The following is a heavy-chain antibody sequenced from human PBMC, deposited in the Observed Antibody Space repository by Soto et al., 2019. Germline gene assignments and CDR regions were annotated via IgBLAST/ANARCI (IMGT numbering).Heavy chain of an antibody. D-gene: IGHD1-1*01. CDR3: ARGRYGDY. CDR1: GYGFTTYG. CDR2: ISAHNGNT. J-gene: IGHJ4*02. Sequence: QVHLVQSGAEVKKPGASVKVSCKGSGYGFTTYGITWVRQAPGQGLEWMAWISAHNGNTNYAQKLQGRVTVTRDTSTRTAYMELRSLRSDDTAVYSCARGRYGDYWGQGALVTVSS. V-gene: IGHV1-18*01.